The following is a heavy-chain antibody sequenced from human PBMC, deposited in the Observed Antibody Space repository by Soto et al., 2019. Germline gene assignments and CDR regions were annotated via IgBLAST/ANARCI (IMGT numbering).Heavy chain of an antibody. CDR1: GGSFSGYY. CDR3: AAAERIVVVPAAPDY. J-gene: IGHJ4*02. D-gene: IGHD2-2*01. Sequence: QVQLQQWGAGLLKPSETLSLTCAVYGGSFSGYYWSWIRQPPGKGLEWIGEVNHSGSTNYNPSLKSRVTISVDTSKNRFSLKLSSVTAADTAVYYCAAAERIVVVPAAPDYWGQGTLVTVSS. CDR2: VNHSGST. V-gene: IGHV4-34*01.